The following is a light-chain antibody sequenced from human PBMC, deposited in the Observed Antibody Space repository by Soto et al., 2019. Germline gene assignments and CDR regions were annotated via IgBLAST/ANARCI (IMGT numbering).Light chain of an antibody. J-gene: IGLJ3*02. CDR1: SSNIGAGFH. V-gene: IGLV1-40*01. CDR2: ANT. Sequence: QPVLTQPPSVSGAPGQRVTISCTGSSSNIGAGFHVHWYQQLPGTAPKLLIYANTNRPSGVPDRFSGSKSGTSASLAITGLQAEDEADYYCQSYDSSSWVFGGGTQLTVL. CDR3: QSYDSSSWV.